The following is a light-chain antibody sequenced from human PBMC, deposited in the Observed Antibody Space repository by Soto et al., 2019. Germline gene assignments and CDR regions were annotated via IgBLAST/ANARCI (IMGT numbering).Light chain of an antibody. V-gene: IGKV3-15*01. CDR3: QKYDNEPFT. Sequence: EIVMTQSPATLSVSPGERATLSCRASQSVSSNLAWYQQKPGQAPRLLIYGASTRATGIPARFSGSGSGTEFTLTISSLQSEDFATYYCQKYDNEPFTFGGGTKVEIK. J-gene: IGKJ4*01. CDR1: QSVSSN. CDR2: GAS.